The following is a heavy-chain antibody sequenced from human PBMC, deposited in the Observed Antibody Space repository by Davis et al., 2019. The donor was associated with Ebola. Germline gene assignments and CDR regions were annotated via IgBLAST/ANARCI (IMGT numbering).Heavy chain of an antibody. V-gene: IGHV6-1*01. D-gene: IGHD6-19*01. J-gene: IGHJ6*02. CDR2: TYYRSKWYN. CDR3: ARVRGSGWAYYYYGMDV. Sequence: QTLSLTCAISGDSVSSNSAAWNWIRQSPSRGLEWLGRTYYRSKWYNDYAVSVKSRITINPDTSKNQFSLQLNSVTPEDTAVYYCARVRGSGWAYYYYGMDVWGQGTTVTVSS. CDR1: GDSVSSNSAA.